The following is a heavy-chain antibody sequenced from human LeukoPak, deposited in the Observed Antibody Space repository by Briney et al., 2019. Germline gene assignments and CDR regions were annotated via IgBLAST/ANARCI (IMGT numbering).Heavy chain of an antibody. Sequence: SETLSLTCALYVGAFSGYYWSCIRQPPGERLGRSWDIYYSVSTQYNPSPTSRDTISVDTSKKTISLKLSSVTPADTALYLCARQRSFLWFGEGLGYFDYWGQGTLVSVSS. J-gene: IGHJ4*02. CDR3: ARQRSFLWFGEGLGYFDY. CDR2: IYYSVST. D-gene: IGHD3-10*01. CDR1: VGAFSGYY. V-gene: IGHV4-34*11.